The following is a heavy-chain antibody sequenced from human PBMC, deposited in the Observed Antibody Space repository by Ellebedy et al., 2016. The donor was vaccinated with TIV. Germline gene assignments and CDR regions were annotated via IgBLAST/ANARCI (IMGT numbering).Heavy chain of an antibody. D-gene: IGHD3-22*01. CDR3: ARRTDYYDSSGYPLRYFDL. J-gene: IGHJ2*01. CDR1: GYSFTSQW. V-gene: IGHV5-51*01. CDR2: IYPGDSDT. Sequence: GESLKISCKVSGYSFTSQWIGWVRQMPGKGLEWMGIIYPGDSDTRYSPSFQGQVTISADKSISTAYLQWSSLKASDTAMYYCARRTDYYDSSGYPLRYFDLWGRGTLVTVSS.